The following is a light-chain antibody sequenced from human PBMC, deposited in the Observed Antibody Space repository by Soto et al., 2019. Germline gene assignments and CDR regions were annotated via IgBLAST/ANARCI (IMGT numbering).Light chain of an antibody. Sequence: QSVLTQPPSASGTPGQRVTISCSGSSSNIGTYPVNWYQQLPGTAPKLLIYSNNQRPSGVPDRFSGSKSGTSASLAISGLLSEDEADYFCAALDDGLNGVVFGGGTKLTVL. J-gene: IGLJ2*01. CDR3: AALDDGLNGVV. V-gene: IGLV1-44*01. CDR2: SNN. CDR1: SSNIGTYP.